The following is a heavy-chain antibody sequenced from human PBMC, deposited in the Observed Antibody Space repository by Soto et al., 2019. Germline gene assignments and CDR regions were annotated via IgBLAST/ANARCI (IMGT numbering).Heavy chain of an antibody. CDR2: ISAYNGNT. CDR3: ARVTESGYFNI. V-gene: IGHV1-18*01. J-gene: IGHJ3*02. Sequence: ASVKVSCKAAGYTFTSYGISLVRQAPGQGLEWMGWISAYNGNTNYAQKLQGRVTMTTDTSTSTAYMELRSLRSDDTAVYYCARVTESGYFNIWGQGTMVTVSS. CDR1: GYTFTSYG. D-gene: IGHD3-22*01.